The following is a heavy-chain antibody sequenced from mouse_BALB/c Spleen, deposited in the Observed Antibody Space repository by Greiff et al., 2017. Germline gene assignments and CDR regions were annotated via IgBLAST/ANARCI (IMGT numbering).Heavy chain of an antibody. J-gene: IGHJ3*01. Sequence: EVQLQQSGPELVKPGASVKMSCKASGYTFTSYVMHWVKQKPGQGLEWIGYINPYNDGTKYNEKFKGKATLTSDKSSSTAYMELSSLTSEDSAVYYCARGITTAAQAWFAYWGQGTLVTVSA. CDR1: GYTFTSYV. CDR2: INPYNDGT. V-gene: IGHV1-14*01. CDR3: ARGITTAAQAWFAY. D-gene: IGHD1-2*01.